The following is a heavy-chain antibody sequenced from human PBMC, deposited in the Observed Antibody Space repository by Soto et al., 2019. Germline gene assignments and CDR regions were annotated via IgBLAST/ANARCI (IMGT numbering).Heavy chain of an antibody. CDR2: ISGYSAKT. V-gene: IGHV1-18*01. CDR3: ARGGQWDFLSDY. Sequence: QVQRVQSGGEVKNPGASVKVSCKASGYAFNSRYINWVRQAPGQGLEWMGWISGYSAKTNYAQNLQGRVTMTIDTSTNTAYMELRSLTSDDTAVYYCARGGQWDFLSDYWGQGTLVTVSS. D-gene: IGHD1-26*01. CDR1: GYAFNSRY. J-gene: IGHJ4*02.